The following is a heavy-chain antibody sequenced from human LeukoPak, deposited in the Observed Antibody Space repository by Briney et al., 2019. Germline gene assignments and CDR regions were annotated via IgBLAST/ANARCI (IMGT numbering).Heavy chain of an antibody. J-gene: IGHJ1*01. CDR2: IYYSGST. CDR1: GGSISSGDYY. V-gene: IGHV4-30-4*08. D-gene: IGHD2-2*02. CDR3: ASIPRSGYFQH. Sequence: PSQTLSLTCTVSGGSISSGDYYWSWIRQPPGKGLEWIGYIYYSGSTYYNPSLKSRVTISVDTFKNQFSLKLSSVTAADTAVYYCASIPRSGYFQHWGQGTLVTVSS.